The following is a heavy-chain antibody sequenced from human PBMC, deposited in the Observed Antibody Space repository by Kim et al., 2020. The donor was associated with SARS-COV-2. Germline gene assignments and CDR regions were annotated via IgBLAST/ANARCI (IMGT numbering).Heavy chain of an antibody. Sequence: GGSLRLSCAASGFTFSSYEMNWVRQAPGKGLEWVAYISSSGSTIYYADSVKGRFTISRDNAKNSMYLQMNSLRAEDTAGYYCARKGLYLRDSSSWFRYY. V-gene: IGHV3-48*03. D-gene: IGHD6-13*01. CDR2: ISSSGSTI. CDR1: GFTFSSYE. J-gene: IGHJ6*01. CDR3: ARKGLYLRDSSSWFRYY.